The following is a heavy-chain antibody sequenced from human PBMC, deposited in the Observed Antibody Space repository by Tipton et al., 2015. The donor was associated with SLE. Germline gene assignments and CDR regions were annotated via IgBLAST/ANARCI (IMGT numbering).Heavy chain of an antibody. D-gene: IGHD2-21*01. CDR2: IFYTGNT. CDR1: GESSSGYY. J-gene: IGHJ4*02. CDR3: ASPYCGPNCYGLEY. Sequence: TLSLTCAVNGESSSGYYWSWIRQLPGKGLEWIGGIFYTGNTFYTPSLKSRVTISLDMSKNQFSLRLSSVTAADTAVYYCASPYCGPNCYGLEYWGQGLRVTVSS. V-gene: IGHV4-34*12.